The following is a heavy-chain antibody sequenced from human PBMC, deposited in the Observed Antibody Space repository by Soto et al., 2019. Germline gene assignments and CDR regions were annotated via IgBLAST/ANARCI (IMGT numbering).Heavy chain of an antibody. CDR2: INQNGSER. CDR3: ATDILDF. Sequence: EVELVESGGGLVQPGGSLRLSCAATGFMFSSYWMTWVRQAPGKGLEWVANINQNGSERYYVGSVEGRFTISRDNAKNSVFLQMENLRVEDTAMYYGATDILDFWGQGTLVTVSS. J-gene: IGHJ4*02. V-gene: IGHV3-7*05. CDR1: GFMFSSYW. D-gene: IGHD3-9*01.